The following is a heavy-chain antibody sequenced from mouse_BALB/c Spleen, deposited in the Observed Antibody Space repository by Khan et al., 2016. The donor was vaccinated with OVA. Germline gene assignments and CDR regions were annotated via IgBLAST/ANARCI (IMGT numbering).Heavy chain of an antibody. D-gene: IGHD1-1*01. CDR1: GFTFSTYG. J-gene: IGHJ3*01. Sequence: DVHLVESGGDLVKPEGSLKLSCAASGFTFSTYGMSWVRQTPDKRLEWVATISSGGSYTYYPDSVQGRFTISRDNAKNTLYLQLSSLKSEDTSIFYGARLAYYYDSEGFAYWGQGTLVTVSA. CDR3: ARLAYYYDSEGFAY. V-gene: IGHV5-6*01. CDR2: ISSGGSYT.